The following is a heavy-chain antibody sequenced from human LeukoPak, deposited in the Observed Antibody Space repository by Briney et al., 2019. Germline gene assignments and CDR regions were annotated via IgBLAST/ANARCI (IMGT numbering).Heavy chain of an antibody. Sequence: PGGSLRLSCAASGFTFSSYAMHWVRQAPGKGLEWVAVISYDGSNKYYADSVKGRFTISRDNSKNTLYLQMNSLRAEDTAVYYCAKGSSTVTTRVLFDYWGQGTLVTVSS. CDR2: ISYDGSNK. D-gene: IGHD4-17*01. J-gene: IGHJ4*02. V-gene: IGHV3-30-3*01. CDR3: AKGSSTVTTRVLFDY. CDR1: GFTFSSYA.